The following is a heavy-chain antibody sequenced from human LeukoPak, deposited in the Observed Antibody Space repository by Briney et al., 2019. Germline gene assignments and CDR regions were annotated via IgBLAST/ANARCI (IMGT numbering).Heavy chain of an antibody. Sequence: GGSLRLSCAASGFTFSSYAMSWVRQAPGKGLEWVSAISGSGGSTYYADSVKGRFTISRDNSRNTLYLQMNSLRAEDTAVYYCAKVRYDSSGYQSPYFDYWGQGTLVTVSS. D-gene: IGHD3-22*01. V-gene: IGHV3-23*01. CDR1: GFTFSSYA. CDR3: AKVRYDSSGYQSPYFDY. J-gene: IGHJ4*02. CDR2: ISGSGGST.